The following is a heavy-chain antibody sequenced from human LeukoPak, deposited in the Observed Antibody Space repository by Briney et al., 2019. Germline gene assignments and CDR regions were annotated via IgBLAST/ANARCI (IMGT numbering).Heavy chain of an antibody. D-gene: IGHD6-13*01. J-gene: IGHJ6*02. CDR3: AREWYSSTDYYYYGMDV. CDR1: GFTFSSYG. V-gene: IGHV3-30*03. Sequence: GGSLRLSCAASGFTFSSYGMHWVRQAPGKGLEWVAVISYDGSNKYYADSVKGRFTISRDNSKNTLYLQMNSLRAEDTAVYYCAREWYSSTDYYYYGMDVWGQGTTVTVSS. CDR2: ISYDGSNK.